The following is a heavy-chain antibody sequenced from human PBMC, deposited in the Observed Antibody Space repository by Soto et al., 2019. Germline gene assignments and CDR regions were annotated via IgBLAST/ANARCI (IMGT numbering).Heavy chain of an antibody. D-gene: IGHD3-3*01. Sequence: PGGSLRLSCAASGFTFSSYGMHWVRQAPGKGLEWVAVIWYDGSNKYYADSVKGRFTISRDNSKNTLYLQMNSLRAEDTAVYYCERDGPYYDFWSGYYYYGMDVRGQGTTVTVSS. CDR2: IWYDGSNK. CDR3: ERDGPYYDFWSGYYYYGMDV. CDR1: GFTFSSYG. J-gene: IGHJ6*02. V-gene: IGHV3-33*01.